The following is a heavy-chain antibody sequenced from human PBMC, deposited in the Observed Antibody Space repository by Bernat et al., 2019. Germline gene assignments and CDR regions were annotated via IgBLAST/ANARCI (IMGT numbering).Heavy chain of an antibody. D-gene: IGHD2-15*01. V-gene: IGHV3-53*02. Sequence: EVQLVETGGGLIQPGGSLRLSCTVSGFTVSTNYLSWVRQAPGKGLEWVSVVYSGVTTYYADSVRGRFTISGDNSKNTLYLQMNSLRAEDTAVYYCARGGLRIAFDYWGQGTLVTVSS. CDR2: VYSGVTT. J-gene: IGHJ4*02. CDR3: ARGGLRIAFDY. CDR1: GFTVSTNY.